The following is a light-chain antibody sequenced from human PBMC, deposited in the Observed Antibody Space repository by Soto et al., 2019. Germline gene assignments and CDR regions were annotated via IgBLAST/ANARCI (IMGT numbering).Light chain of an antibody. V-gene: IGLV2-8*01. J-gene: IGLJ1*01. CDR3: RSYAGSNNQV. CDR2: EVS. Sequence: QSALTQPPSASGSPGQSVTISCTGTSSDVGGYNYVSWYQQHPGRAPQLMIYEVSKRPSGVTDRFSGSKSGNTASLTVSGLQTEDEADYYCRSYAGSNNQVFGTGTKLTVL. CDR1: SSDVGGYNY.